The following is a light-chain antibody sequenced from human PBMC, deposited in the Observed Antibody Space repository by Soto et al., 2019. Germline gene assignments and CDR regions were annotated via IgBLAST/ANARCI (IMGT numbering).Light chain of an antibody. CDR2: EAS. J-gene: IGKJ1*01. Sequence: EKVMTQSPATLSVSPGARATLSCRASQSVGSNLPWYQQKPGQAPRLLIYEASTRATGVPDRFSGRGYGREFTLTISSLQSEDVAVYSCQQYNDWPPAFGQGTKVEGK. CDR1: QSVGSN. V-gene: IGKV3-15*01. CDR3: QQYNDWPPA.